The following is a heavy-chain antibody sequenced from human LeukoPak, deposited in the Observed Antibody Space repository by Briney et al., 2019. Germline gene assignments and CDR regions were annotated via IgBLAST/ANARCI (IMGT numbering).Heavy chain of an antibody. J-gene: IGHJ3*02. D-gene: IGHD2-2*01. CDR3: ASLGYSSSTSCYGAFDI. V-gene: IGHV3-43D*04. Sequence: GGSLRLXCAASGFTFDDYAMHWVRQAPGKGLEWVSLISWDGGSTYYADSVKGRFTISRDNSKNSLYLQMNSLRSEDTALYYCASLGYSSSTSCYGAFDIWGQGTMITVSS. CDR2: ISWDGGST. CDR1: GFTFDDYA.